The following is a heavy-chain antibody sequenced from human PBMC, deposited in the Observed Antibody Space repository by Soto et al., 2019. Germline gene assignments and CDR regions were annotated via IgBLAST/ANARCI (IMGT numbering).Heavy chain of an antibody. Sequence: QLRLQESGPGLVKPSETLSLTCTVSGGSISSANYYWGWIRQPPGKGLEWIGSMYSRGNTYYNPSLKRRVTVSVDTSKNHSSLKLSSVTAADTAVYYCARQPYDSRGYYYGTWGQGALVTVSS. V-gene: IGHV4-39*01. CDR2: MYSRGNT. D-gene: IGHD3-22*01. J-gene: IGHJ5*02. CDR3: ARQPYDSRGYYYGT. CDR1: GGSISSANYY.